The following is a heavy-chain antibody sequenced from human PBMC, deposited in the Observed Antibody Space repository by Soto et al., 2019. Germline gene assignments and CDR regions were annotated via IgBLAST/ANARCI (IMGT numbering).Heavy chain of an antibody. CDR3: ARGGDGYNRRSYYFDY. CDR2: IYHSGST. Sequence: SETMSLTCAVSGGSISSSNWWSWVRQPPGKGLEWIGEIYHSGSTNYNPSLKSRVTISVDKSKNQFSLKLSSVTAVDTAVYYCARGGDGYNRRSYYFDYWGQGTLVTVSS. CDR1: GGSISSSNW. J-gene: IGHJ4*02. D-gene: IGHD5-12*01. V-gene: IGHV4-4*02.